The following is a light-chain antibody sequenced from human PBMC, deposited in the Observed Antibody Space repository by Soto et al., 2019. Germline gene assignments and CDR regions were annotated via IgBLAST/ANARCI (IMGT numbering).Light chain of an antibody. Sequence: DIDMTQSPSALSASVGDRVTITCRASEDVSDWLAWYQQKPGQSPKLLIHGASTLESGVPSRFSGSGYGSQFTLTISSLLPADLATEYCQEYNSYSPTFGQGTKVEIK. CDR3: QEYNSYSPT. CDR2: GAS. V-gene: IGKV1-5*01. CDR1: EDVSDW. J-gene: IGKJ1*01.